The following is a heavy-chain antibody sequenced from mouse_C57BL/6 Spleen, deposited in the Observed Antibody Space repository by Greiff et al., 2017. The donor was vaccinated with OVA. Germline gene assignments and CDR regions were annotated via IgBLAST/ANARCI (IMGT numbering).Heavy chain of an antibody. Sequence: QVQLQQPGAELVRPGSSVKLSCKASGYTFTSYWMHWVKQRPIQGLEWIGNIDPSDSETHYNQKFKDKATLTVDKSSSTAYMQLSSLTSEDSAVYDCARDADGYYFDDWGQGTTLTVSS. CDR3: ARDADGYYFDD. V-gene: IGHV1-52*01. CDR1: GYTFTSYW. CDR2: IDPSDSET. J-gene: IGHJ2*01.